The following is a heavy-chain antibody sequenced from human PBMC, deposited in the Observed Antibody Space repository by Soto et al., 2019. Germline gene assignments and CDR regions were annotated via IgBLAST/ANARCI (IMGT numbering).Heavy chain of an antibody. CDR3: ASITMVRGVIPGMDV. V-gene: IGHV3-53*01. CDR2: IYSGGST. CDR1: GFTVSSNY. D-gene: IGHD3-10*01. J-gene: IGHJ6*02. Sequence: GGSLRLSCAASGFTVSSNYMSWVRQAPGKGLEWVSVIYSGGSTYYADSVKGRFTISRDNSKNTLYLQMNSLRAEDTAVYYCASITMVRGVIPGMDVWGQGTTVTVSS.